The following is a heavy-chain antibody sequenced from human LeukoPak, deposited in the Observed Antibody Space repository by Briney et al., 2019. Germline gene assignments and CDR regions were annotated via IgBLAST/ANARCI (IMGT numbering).Heavy chain of an antibody. V-gene: IGHV3-30*18. CDR2: ISYDENYR. CDR1: GFSFGTYG. Sequence: GGSLRLSCAASGFSFGTYGMHWVRQAPGKGLEWVALISYDENYRNYADSVRGRFSISRDTSRNTLFLQMNGLRTEDTAVCYCAKDLRAHRGSGGPYVDTWGQGTLVTASS. D-gene: IGHD3-10*01. CDR3: AKDLRAHRGSGGPYVDT. J-gene: IGHJ5*02.